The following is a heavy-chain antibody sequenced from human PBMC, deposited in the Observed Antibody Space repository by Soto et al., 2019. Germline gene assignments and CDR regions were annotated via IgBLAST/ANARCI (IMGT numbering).Heavy chain of an antibody. V-gene: IGHV4-30-4*01. CDR2: IVYSGRV. CDR3: ASALRGYTYGPGEVY. J-gene: IGHJ4*02. Sequence: SETLSLTCTVSGGSITTTNYYWSWIRQSPGEGLEWIGYIVYSGRVFYNPSFMSRVTLSLESSKNQFSLHLNSVTAADTAVYFCASALRGYTYGPGEVYWGQGILVTVSS. CDR1: GGSITTTNYY. D-gene: IGHD5-18*01.